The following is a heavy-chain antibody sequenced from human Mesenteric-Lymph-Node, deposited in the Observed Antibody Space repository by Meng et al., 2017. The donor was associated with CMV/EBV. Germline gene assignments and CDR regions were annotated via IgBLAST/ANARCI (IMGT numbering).Heavy chain of an antibody. J-gene: IGHJ4*02. V-gene: IGHV3-30*02. CDR3: AKELCSSTSCYAYYFDY. Sequence: FTFSGYGMHWVRQAPGKGLEWVAFIRYDGSNKYYADSVKGRFTISRDNSKNTLYLQMNSLRAEDTAVYYCAKELCSSTSCYAYYFDYWGQGTLVTVSS. D-gene: IGHD2-2*01. CDR2: IRYDGSNK. CDR1: FTFSGYG.